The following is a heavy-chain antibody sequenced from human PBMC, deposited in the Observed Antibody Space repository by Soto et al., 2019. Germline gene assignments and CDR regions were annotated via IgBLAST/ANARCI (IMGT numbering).Heavy chain of an antibody. CDR1: GYTFTSHD. CDR3: ARWDYGVYARFDY. CDR2: MNPNSGNT. Sequence: QVQLVQSGTEVKKPGASVKVSCKASGYTFTSHDINWVRQATGEGLEWMGWMNPNSGNTGYAQKFQGRVTMTRNTSISTAYMELSSLRSEDTAVYYCARWDYGVYARFDYWGQGTLVTVSS. J-gene: IGHJ4*02. D-gene: IGHD4-17*01. V-gene: IGHV1-8*01.